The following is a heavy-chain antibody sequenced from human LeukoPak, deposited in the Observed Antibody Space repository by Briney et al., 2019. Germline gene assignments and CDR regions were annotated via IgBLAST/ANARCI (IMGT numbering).Heavy chain of an antibody. CDR1: GYTFTGYY. D-gene: IGHD4-23*01. Sequence: ASVKVSCKASGYTFTGYYMHWVRQAPGQGLEWMGWINPNSGGTNYAQKFQGRVTMTRDTSISTAYMELSRLRSDDTAMYYCARVSRGNSVGGDYWGQGTLVTVSS. V-gene: IGHV1-2*02. J-gene: IGHJ4*02. CDR3: ARVSRGNSVGGDY. CDR2: INPNSGGT.